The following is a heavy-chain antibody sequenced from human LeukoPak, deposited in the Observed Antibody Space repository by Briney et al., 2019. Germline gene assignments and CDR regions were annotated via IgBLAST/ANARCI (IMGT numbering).Heavy chain of an antibody. J-gene: IGHJ3*02. V-gene: IGHV4-4*07. CDR1: GGSISSYY. D-gene: IGHD3-22*01. CDR3: ARHITMIVVGSPDAFDI. CDR2: IYTSGST. Sequence: SETLSLTCTVSGGSISSYYWSWIRQPAGKGLEWIGRIYTSGSTNYNPSLKSRVTMSVDTSKNQFSLRLSSVTAADTAVYYCARHITMIVVGSPDAFDIWGQGTMVTVSS.